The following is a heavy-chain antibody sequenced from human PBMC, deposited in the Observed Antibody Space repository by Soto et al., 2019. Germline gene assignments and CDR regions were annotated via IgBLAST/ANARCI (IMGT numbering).Heavy chain of an antibody. CDR1: GYTFTGYY. D-gene: IGHD3-22*01. CDR2: INPNSGGT. Sequence: QVQLVQSGAEVKKPGASVKVSCKASGYTFTGYYMHWVRQAPGQGLEWMGWINPNSGGTNYAQKFQGWVTMTRDTSISTAYMELSRLRSDDTAVYYCARDRGYYDSSGYYFYAFDIWGQGTMVTVSS. V-gene: IGHV1-2*04. J-gene: IGHJ3*02. CDR3: ARDRGYYDSSGYYFYAFDI.